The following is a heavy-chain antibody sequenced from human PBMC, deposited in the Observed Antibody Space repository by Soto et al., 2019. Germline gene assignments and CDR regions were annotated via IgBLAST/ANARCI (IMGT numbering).Heavy chain of an antibody. D-gene: IGHD6-25*01. CDR3: ARDRIGTAAFDY. J-gene: IGHJ4*02. CDR1: EFHFSSYS. CDR2: ISSSSSYI. Sequence: GVSLRLSCSSSEFHFSSYSMNWVRPAPGKGLEWVSSISSSSSYIYYADSVKGRFTISRDNAKNSLYLQMNSLRAEDTAVYYCARDRIGTAAFDYCGQGTLVTVSA. V-gene: IGHV3-21*01.